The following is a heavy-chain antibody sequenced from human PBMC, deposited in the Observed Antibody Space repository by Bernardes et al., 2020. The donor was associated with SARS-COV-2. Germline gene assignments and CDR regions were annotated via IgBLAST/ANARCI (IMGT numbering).Heavy chain of an antibody. CDR2: SGAGT. CDR1: GFTFTSYV. D-gene: IGHD1-26*01. J-gene: IGHJ4*02. Sequence: GGSLRLSCAASGFTFTSYVMSWVRQAPGKGLEWVSGSGAGTYYADSVKGRFTMSRDSFKNTVYLQMNSLRVEDTAVYYCVEDHSVGTLGYFDSWGQGTLVTVSS. V-gene: IGHV3-23*01. CDR3: VEDHSVGTLGYFDS.